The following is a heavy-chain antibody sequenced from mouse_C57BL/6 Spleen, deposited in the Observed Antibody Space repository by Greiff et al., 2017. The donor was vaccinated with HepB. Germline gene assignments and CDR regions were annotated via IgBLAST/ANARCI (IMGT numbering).Heavy chain of an antibody. CDR1: GFTFSDYY. Sequence: EVKVVESEGGLVQPGSSMKLSCTASGFTFSDYYMAWVRQVPEKGLEWVANINYDGSSTYYLDSLKSRFIISRDNAKNILYLQMSSLKSEDTATYYCAREDGYWGQGTLVTVSA. J-gene: IGHJ3*02. V-gene: IGHV5-16*01. CDR3: AREDGY. CDR2: INYDGSST.